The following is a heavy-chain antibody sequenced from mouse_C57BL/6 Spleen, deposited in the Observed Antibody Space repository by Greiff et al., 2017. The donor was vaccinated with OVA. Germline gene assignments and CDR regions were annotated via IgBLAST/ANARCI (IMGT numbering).Heavy chain of an antibody. CDR1: GYTFTSYW. J-gene: IGHJ4*01. V-gene: IGHV1-61*01. CDR3: ARPNAGAMDY. D-gene: IGHD4-1*01. CDR2: IYPSDSET. Sequence: VQLQQSGAELVRPGSSVKLSCKASGYTFTSYWMDWVKQRPGQGLEWIGNIYPSDSETHYNQKFKDKATLTVDKSSSTAYMQLSSLTSEDSAVYYCARPNAGAMDYWGQGTSVTVSS.